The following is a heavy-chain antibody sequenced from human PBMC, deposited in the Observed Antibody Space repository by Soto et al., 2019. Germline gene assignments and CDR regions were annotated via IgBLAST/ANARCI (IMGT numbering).Heavy chain of an antibody. CDR3: ARYSGYVAGTEYYYYYGMDV. Sequence: SETLSLTCTVSGGSISSSSYYWGWIRQPPGKGLEWIGSIYYSGSTNYNPSLKSRVTISVDKSKNQFSLKLSSVTAADTAVYYCARYSGYVAGTEYYYYYGMDVWGQGTTVTVSS. CDR1: GGSISSSSYY. CDR2: IYYSGST. V-gene: IGHV4-39*07. D-gene: IGHD6-19*01. J-gene: IGHJ6*02.